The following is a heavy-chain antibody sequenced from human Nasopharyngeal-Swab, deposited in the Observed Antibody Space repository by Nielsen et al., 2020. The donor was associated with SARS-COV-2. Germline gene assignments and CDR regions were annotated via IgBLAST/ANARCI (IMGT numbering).Heavy chain of an antibody. Sequence: GESLKISCAASGFAFSSYGMHWVRQAPGKGLEWVASIWYDGSDKYYADSVKGRFTISRDNAKNTLYLQMNSLRAEDTAVYYCAKLGLFAGYDYSVAYWGQGTLVTVSS. CDR2: IWYDGSDK. CDR3: AKLGLFAGYDYSVAY. CDR1: GFAFSSYG. V-gene: IGHV3-33*06. J-gene: IGHJ4*02. D-gene: IGHD5/OR15-5a*01.